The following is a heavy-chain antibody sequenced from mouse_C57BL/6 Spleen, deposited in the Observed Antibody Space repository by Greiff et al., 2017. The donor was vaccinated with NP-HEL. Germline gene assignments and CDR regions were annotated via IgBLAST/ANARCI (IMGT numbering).Heavy chain of an antibody. CDR3: ARYILWEGGLDY. Sequence: EVMLVESGGGLVQPGGSLSLSCAASGFTFTDYYMSWVRQPPGKALEWLGFIRNKANGYTTEYSASVKGRFTISRDNSQSILYLQMNALRAEDSATYYCARYILWEGGLDYWGQGTTLTVSS. V-gene: IGHV7-3*01. CDR1: GFTFTDYY. CDR2: IRNKANGYTT. D-gene: IGHD4-1*01. J-gene: IGHJ2*01.